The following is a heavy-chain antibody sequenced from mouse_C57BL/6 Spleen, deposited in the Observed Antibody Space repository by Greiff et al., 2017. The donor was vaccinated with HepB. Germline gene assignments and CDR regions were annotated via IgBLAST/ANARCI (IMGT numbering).Heavy chain of an antibody. CDR3: ARDRGYSNYDYYAMDY. J-gene: IGHJ4*01. V-gene: IGHV5-4*01. CDR1: GFTFSSYA. CDR2: ISDGGSYT. D-gene: IGHD2-5*01. Sequence: VQLKESGGGLVKPGGSLKLSCAASGFTFSSYAMSWVRQTPEKRLEWVATISDGGSYTYYPDNVKGRFTISRDNAKNNLYLQMSHLKSEDTAMYYCARDRGYSNYDYYAMDYWGQGTSVTVSS.